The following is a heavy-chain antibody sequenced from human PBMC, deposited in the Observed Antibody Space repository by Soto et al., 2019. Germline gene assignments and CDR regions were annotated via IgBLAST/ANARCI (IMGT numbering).Heavy chain of an antibody. D-gene: IGHD3-3*01. CDR3: ASLDYDFWSGYYRY. CDR1: GGSISSGGYS. V-gene: IGHV4-30-2*01. J-gene: IGHJ4*02. Sequence: QLQLQESGSGLVKPSQTLSLTCAVSGGSISSGGYSWSWIRQPPGKGLEWIGYIYHSGSTYYNPSLKSRVTLSVDRSKNQFSLKLSSVTAADTAVYYCASLDYDFWSGYYRYWGQGTLVTVSS. CDR2: IYHSGST.